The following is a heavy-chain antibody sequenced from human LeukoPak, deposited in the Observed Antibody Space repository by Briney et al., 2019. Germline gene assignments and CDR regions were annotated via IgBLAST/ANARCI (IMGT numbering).Heavy chain of an antibody. V-gene: IGHV1-46*01. D-gene: IGHD6-13*01. CDR1: GYTFTSYY. CDR2: INPSGGST. J-gene: IGHJ4*02. Sequence: ASVKVSCKASGYTFTSYYMHWVRQAPGQGLEWMGIINPSGGSTSYAQKFQGRVTMTRDTSTSTVYMELSSLRSEDTAVYYRARVLGGAAAGTELNLSYWGQGTLVTVSS. CDR3: ARVLGGAAAGTELNLSY.